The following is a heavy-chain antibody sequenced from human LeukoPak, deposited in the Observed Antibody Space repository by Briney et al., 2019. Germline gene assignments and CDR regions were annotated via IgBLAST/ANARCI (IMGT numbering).Heavy chain of an antibody. D-gene: IGHD6-13*01. CDR1: GFTFSSYA. Sequence: PGGSLRLSCAASGFTFSSYAMSWVRQAPGKGLEWVSAISGSGGSTYYADSVKGRFTISRDNSKNTLYLQMNSLRAEDTAAYYCAKGNSSSWYAPLDYWGQGTLVTVSP. V-gene: IGHV3-23*01. CDR3: AKGNSSSWYAPLDY. J-gene: IGHJ4*02. CDR2: ISGSGGST.